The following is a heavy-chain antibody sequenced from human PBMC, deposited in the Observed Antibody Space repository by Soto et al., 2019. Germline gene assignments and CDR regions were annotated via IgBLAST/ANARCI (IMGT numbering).Heavy chain of an antibody. Sequence: SETLSLTCAVYGGSFSGYHWTWIRQPPGTGLEWIGEINHSGSTNYNPSLKSRVTISVDTSKNQFSLKLTSVTAADTAVYYCARWWMYAPRLDSWGQGTLVTVSS. V-gene: IGHV4-34*01. J-gene: IGHJ5*01. CDR2: INHSGST. CDR3: ARWWMYAPRLDS. CDR1: GGSFSGYH. D-gene: IGHD2-8*01.